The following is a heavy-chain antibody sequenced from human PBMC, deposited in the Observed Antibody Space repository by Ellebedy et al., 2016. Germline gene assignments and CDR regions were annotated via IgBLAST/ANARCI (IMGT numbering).Heavy chain of an antibody. CDR1: GASISSYY. J-gene: IGHJ5*02. CDR3: AAIPSGWRGSALNWFDP. D-gene: IGHD3-3*01. Sequence: SETLSLTCTVSGASISSYYWSWIRQPPGRGLEWIAYISDSGSINYNSSLKSRITISVETSKNRFSLKLSSVTAADTAVYYCAAIPSGWRGSALNWFDPWGRGTLVTVSS. CDR2: ISDSGSI. V-gene: IGHV4-59*08.